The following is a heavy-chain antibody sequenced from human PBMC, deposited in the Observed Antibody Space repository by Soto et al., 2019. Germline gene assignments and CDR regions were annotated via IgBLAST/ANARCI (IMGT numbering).Heavy chain of an antibody. CDR1: GYTFTSYA. CDR3: ARNGIAAADSYYFDY. CDR2: ISAYNGNT. Sequence: GASVKVSCKASGYTFTSYAMHWVRQAPGQRLEWMGWISAYNGNTNYSQKLQGRVTMTTDTSTSTAYMELRSLRSDDTAVYYCARNGIAAADSYYFDYWGQGTLVTVSS. V-gene: IGHV1-18*01. J-gene: IGHJ4*02. D-gene: IGHD6-13*01.